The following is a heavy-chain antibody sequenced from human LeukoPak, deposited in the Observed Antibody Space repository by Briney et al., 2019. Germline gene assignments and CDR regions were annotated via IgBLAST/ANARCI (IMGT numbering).Heavy chain of an antibody. CDR3: ARGRSYYTDAPIDY. Sequence: GGSLRLSCAVSGFSISNSALHWVRQAPGEGLEWVAAISNDGSTEDYADSVKGRFTISRDNSKNTLYVQMNTLRAEDTAVYYCARGRSYYTDAPIDYWGRGTLVTVSS. J-gene: IGHJ4*02. CDR1: GFSISNSA. V-gene: IGHV3-30*04. D-gene: IGHD3-3*01. CDR2: ISNDGSTE.